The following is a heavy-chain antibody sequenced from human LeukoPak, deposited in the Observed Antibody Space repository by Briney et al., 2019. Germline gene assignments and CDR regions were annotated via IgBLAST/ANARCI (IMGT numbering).Heavy chain of an antibody. CDR3: ARDLSDYVWGSYRQADN. J-gene: IGHJ4*02. Sequence: QSQTLSLTCAISGDSVSSNSATWNWIRQSPSRGLEWLGRTYYRSKWDNDYAVSVKSRITINPDTSKNQFSLQLNSVTPEDTAVYYCARDLSDYVWGSYRQADNWGQGTLVTVSS. D-gene: IGHD3-16*02. V-gene: IGHV6-1*01. CDR2: TYYRSKWDN. CDR1: GDSVSSNSAT.